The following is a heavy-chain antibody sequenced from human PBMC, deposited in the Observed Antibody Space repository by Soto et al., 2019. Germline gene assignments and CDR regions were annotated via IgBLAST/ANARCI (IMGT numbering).Heavy chain of an antibody. CDR1: GGSINSSSYF. D-gene: IGHD6-19*01. Sequence: SETLSLTCSVSGGSINSSSYFWGWVRQPPGKGLEWIGSIYYSGSTYYNPSLRSRVTISVDTSKNQFSLKLSSVTAADTAVFYRARHYSSGSRKWFDPWGQGTLVTVSS. CDR2: IYYSGST. J-gene: IGHJ5*02. V-gene: IGHV4-39*01. CDR3: ARHYSSGSRKWFDP.